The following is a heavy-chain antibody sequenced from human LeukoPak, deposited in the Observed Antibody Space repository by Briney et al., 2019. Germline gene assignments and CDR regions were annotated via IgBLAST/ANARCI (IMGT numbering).Heavy chain of an antibody. CDR1: GHSFINYW. V-gene: IGHV5-51*01. CDR3: AKLYYYDSSGWGSFDY. J-gene: IGHJ4*02. CDR2: IYPGDSDT. Sequence: GESLKISCKGSGHSFINYWIAWVRQMPGKGLEWMGIIYPGDSDTRYSPSFQGQVIISADKSIYTAYLQWSSLKASDTAMYYCAKLYYYDSSGWGSFDYWGRGTLVTVSS. D-gene: IGHD3-22*01.